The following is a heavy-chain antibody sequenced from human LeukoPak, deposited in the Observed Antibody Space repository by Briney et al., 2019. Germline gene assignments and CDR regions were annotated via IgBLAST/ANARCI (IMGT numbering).Heavy chain of an antibody. J-gene: IGHJ5*02. V-gene: IGHV4-59*01. CDR1: GVSISSYY. Sequence: PSETLSLTCTVSGVSISSYYWSWLRQPPGKGLEGIGYIHYSGSANYNPSLKSRVTISIDTSKNQFSLELSSVTAADTAVYYCARYTSSSYLFDPWGQGTLVTVSS. D-gene: IGHD6-13*01. CDR2: IHYSGSA. CDR3: ARYTSSSYLFDP.